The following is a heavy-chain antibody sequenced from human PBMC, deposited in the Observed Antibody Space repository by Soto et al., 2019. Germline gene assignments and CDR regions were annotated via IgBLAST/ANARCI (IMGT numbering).Heavy chain of an antibody. V-gene: IGHV1-18*04. CDR1: GYTFTSYG. D-gene: IGHD3-22*01. J-gene: IGHJ4*02. Sequence: ASVKVSCKASGYTFTSYGISWVRQAPGQGLEWMGWTSAYNGNTNYAQKFQGRVTITGDESTSTAYMELSSLRSEDTAVYYCARDSAIRIQPQDSSGYYSYYFDYWGQGTLVTVS. CDR2: TSAYNGNT. CDR3: ARDSAIRIQPQDSSGYYSYYFDY.